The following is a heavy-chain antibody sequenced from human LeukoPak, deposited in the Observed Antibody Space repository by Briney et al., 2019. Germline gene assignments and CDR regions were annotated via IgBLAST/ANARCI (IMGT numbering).Heavy chain of an antibody. V-gene: IGHV4-59*01. D-gene: IGHD3-10*01. CDR2: ICYSGST. J-gene: IGHJ4*02. Sequence: TSETLSLTCTVSGGSISSYYWSWIRQPPGKGLEWIGYICYSGSTNYNPSLKSRVTISVDTSKNQFSLKLSSVTAAGTAVYYCAREVHYYGSGSYDYWGQGTLVTVSS. CDR1: GGSISSYY. CDR3: AREVHYYGSGSYDY.